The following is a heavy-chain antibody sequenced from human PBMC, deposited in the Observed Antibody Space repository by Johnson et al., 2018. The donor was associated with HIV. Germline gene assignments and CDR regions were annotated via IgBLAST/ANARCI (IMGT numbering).Heavy chain of an antibody. CDR3: ARDIEAYCSGGSCNSAAFDI. D-gene: IGHD2-15*01. V-gene: IGHV3-9*01. Sequence: VQPVESGGGVVQPGRSLRLSCAASGFTFDDYAMHWVRQAPGKGLEWVSGIGWNSGVIGYADSVKGRFTISRDHAKNSLYLQMNSLRAEDTAVYYCARDIEAYCSGGSCNSAAFDIWGQGTMVTVSS. J-gene: IGHJ3*02. CDR1: GFTFDDYA. CDR2: IGWNSGVI.